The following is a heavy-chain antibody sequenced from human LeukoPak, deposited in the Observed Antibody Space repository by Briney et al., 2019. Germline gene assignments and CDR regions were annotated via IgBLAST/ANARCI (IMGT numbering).Heavy chain of an antibody. Sequence: SETLSLTCAVYGGSFSGYYWSWIRQPPGKGLEWIGGINHSGSTNYNPSLKSRVTISVDTSKDQFSLKLSSVTAADTAVYYCARGPIVVVPAAIGYYYYGMDVWGKGTTVTVSS. CDR2: INHSGST. J-gene: IGHJ6*04. CDR3: ARGPIVVVPAAIGYYYYGMDV. CDR1: GGSFSGYY. V-gene: IGHV4-34*01. D-gene: IGHD2-2*01.